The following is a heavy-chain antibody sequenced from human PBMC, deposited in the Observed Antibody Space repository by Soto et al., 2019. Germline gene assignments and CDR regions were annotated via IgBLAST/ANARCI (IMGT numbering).Heavy chain of an antibody. CDR3: ARATYYYDSSGYSDRVLDY. CDR1: GGSISSGGYY. J-gene: IGHJ4*02. CDR2: IYYSGNT. V-gene: IGHV4-31*01. D-gene: IGHD3-22*01. Sequence: QVQLQESGPGLVKPSQTLSLTCTVSGGSISSGGYYWSWIRQHPGKGLEWIGYIYYSGNTYYNPSLSSQVTISEATSKSQSSLRLSSVTAADTAVYYCARATYYYDSSGYSDRVLDYWGQGTLVTVSS.